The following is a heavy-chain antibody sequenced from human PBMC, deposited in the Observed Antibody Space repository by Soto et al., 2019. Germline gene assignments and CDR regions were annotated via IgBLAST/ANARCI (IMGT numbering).Heavy chain of an antibody. V-gene: IGHV3-33*01. J-gene: IGHJ6*02. CDR3: ARDQLLWFGELLRYYYYGMDV. CDR2: IWYDGSNK. CDR1: GFTFSSYG. D-gene: IGHD3-10*01. Sequence: QVQLVESGGGVVQPGRSLRLSCAASGFTFSSYGMHWVRQAPGKGLEWVAVIWYDGSNKYYADSVKGRFTISRDNSKXXLXLXXNSLRAEDTAVYYCARDQLLWFGELLRYYYYGMDVWGQGTTVTVSS.